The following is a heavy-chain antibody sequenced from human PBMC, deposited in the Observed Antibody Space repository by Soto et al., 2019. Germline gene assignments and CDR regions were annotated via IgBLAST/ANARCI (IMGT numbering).Heavy chain of an antibody. J-gene: IGHJ4*02. D-gene: IGHD3-3*01. CDR1: GFTFSSYG. V-gene: IGHV3-33*01. CDR2: IWYDGSNK. CDR3: ARGRFLEWLQIQLDY. Sequence: QVQLVESGGGVVQPGRSLRLSCAASGFTFSSYGMHWVRQAPGKGLEWVAVIWYDGSNKYYADSVKGRFTISRDNSKNTLYLQMNSLRAEDTAVYYCARGRFLEWLQIQLDYWGQGTLVTVSS.